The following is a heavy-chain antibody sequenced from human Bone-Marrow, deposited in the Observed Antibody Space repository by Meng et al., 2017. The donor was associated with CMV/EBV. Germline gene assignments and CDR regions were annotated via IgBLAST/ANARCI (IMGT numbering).Heavy chain of an antibody. D-gene: IGHD3-3*01. J-gene: IGHJ4*02. CDR2: LKSITDGGTT. CDR3: TTADFWSGYSARPLDY. Sequence: GGSLRLSCAASGFTLSNAWMSWVRQAPGKGLEWVGRLKSITDGGTTDYPAPAKGRFSISRDDSRNTLYLQMNSLRTEDTAVYYCTTADFWSGYSARPLDYWGQGTLVTVSS. CDR1: GFTLSNAW. V-gene: IGHV3-15*01.